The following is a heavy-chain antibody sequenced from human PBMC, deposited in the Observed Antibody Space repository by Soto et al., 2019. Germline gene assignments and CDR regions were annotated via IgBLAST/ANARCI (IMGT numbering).Heavy chain of an antibody. J-gene: IGHJ4*02. CDR2: IGVGSGNR. CDR1: GFTFTSSA. Sequence: SVKVSCKASGFTFTSSAVQWVRQARGQRLEWIGWIGVGSGNRHYAQKFQERVTITRDMSTNTAYMELSSLRSEDTAVYYCAALGVNFDHWAQATLVTVSS. D-gene: IGHD2-8*01. V-gene: IGHV1-58*01. CDR3: AALGVNFDH.